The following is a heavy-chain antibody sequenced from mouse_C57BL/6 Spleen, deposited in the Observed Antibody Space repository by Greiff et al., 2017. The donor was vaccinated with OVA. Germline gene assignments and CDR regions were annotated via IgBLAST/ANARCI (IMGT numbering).Heavy chain of an antibody. CDR3: ATIYYGNYENAMDY. D-gene: IGHD2-1*01. J-gene: IGHJ4*01. CDR2: ITPGSGST. V-gene: IGHV1-55*01. CDR1: GYTFTSYW. Sequence: QVQLQQPGAELVKPGASVKMSCTASGYTFTSYWITWVRQRPGQGLEWIGDITPGSGSTNYNEKFKSKATLTVDTSSSTAYMQLSSLTSEDSAVYYCATIYYGNYENAMDYWGQGTSVTVSS.